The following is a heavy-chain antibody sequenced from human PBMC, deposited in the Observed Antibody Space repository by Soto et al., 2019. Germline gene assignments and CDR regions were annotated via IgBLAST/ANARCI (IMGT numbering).Heavy chain of an antibody. J-gene: IGHJ4*02. V-gene: IGHV3-30*18. CDR2: ISFDGGNT. D-gene: IGHD2-15*01. Sequence: GGSLRLSCAASGFPFNNYGMHWVRQAPGKGLEWVVVISFDGGNTVYADSVKGRFTISRDNSKNTLYLQMNSLRAEDTAVFYCAKHLSNGSPDYWGQGTLVTVSS. CDR3: AKHLSNGSPDY. CDR1: GFPFNNYG.